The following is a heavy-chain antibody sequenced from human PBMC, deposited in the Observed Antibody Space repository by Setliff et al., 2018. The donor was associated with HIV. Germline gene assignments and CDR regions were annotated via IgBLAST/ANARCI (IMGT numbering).Heavy chain of an antibody. V-gene: IGHV3-23*01. CDR3: AKQRYYDGNDGFDV. D-gene: IGHD3-3*01. CDR2: ISGSGYP. CDR1: GFTFRSYA. J-gene: IGHJ3*01. Sequence: GGSLRLSCAASGFTFRSYAMHWVRLAPGKGLEWVSSISGSGYPYYADSVKGRFTISRDNSKNTLFLQMDSLRAEDTALYYCAKQRYYDGNDGFDVWGQGTMVTVSS.